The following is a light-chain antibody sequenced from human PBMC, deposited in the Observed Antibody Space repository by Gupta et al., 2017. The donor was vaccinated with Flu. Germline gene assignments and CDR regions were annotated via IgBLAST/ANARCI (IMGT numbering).Light chain of an antibody. V-gene: IGLV3-25*02. J-gene: IGLJ2*01. Sequence: SYELTQPPSVSVSPGQTARITCSGDALPKRNAYWYQQKSGQAPVLVIYEDSERPSGIPERFSGSSSGTTVTLTISGVQTEDEADYYYQSADRNDPVVFGGGTRLTVL. CDR3: QSADRNDPVV. CDR1: ALPKRN. CDR2: EDS.